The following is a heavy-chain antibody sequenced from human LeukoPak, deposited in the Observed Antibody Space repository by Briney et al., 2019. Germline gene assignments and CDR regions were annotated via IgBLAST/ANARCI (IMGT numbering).Heavy chain of an antibody. V-gene: IGHV1-18*01. Sequence: APANGLYTGSGYICSGRGVGWAQNGPRPVLELMGWISAYDGNTDFAQKFQGRVNMTTDASTRTAYMELRSLRSDDTAVYFCARVTALKGVDYWGQGTLVTVSS. J-gene: IGHJ4*02. D-gene: IGHD2-21*02. CDR2: ISAYDGNT. CDR3: ARVTALKGVDY. CDR1: GYICSGRG.